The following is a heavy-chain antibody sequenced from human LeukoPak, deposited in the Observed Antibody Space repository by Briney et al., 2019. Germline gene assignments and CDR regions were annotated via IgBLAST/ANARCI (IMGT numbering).Heavy chain of an antibody. D-gene: IGHD6-6*01. V-gene: IGHV1-2*02. CDR3: ARDLGVNSRIAVLGY. J-gene: IGHJ4*02. Sequence: ASVKVSCKASGYTFTGYYMHWVRQAPGQGLEWMGWINPNSGGTNYAQKFQGRVTMTRDTSISTAYMELSRLRSDDTAVYYCARDLGVNSRIAVLGYWGQGTLVTVSS. CDR2: INPNSGGT. CDR1: GYTFTGYY.